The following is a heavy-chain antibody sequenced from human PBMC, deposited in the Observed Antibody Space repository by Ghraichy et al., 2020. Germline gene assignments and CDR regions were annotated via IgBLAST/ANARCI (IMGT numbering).Heavy chain of an antibody. CDR2: ISYDGTYK. D-gene: IGHD5-12*01. J-gene: IGHJ4*02. V-gene: IGHV3-30*18. CDR1: AFTFNNYG. Sequence: CAFTFNNYGMHWVRQAPGKGLEWVAAISYDGTYKYSTDSVRGRFTISRDNSKNALFLQMNSLRVEDTAIYYCAKDRGGDLVPSPFDSWGQGTLVTVSS. CDR3: AKDRGGDLVPSPFDS.